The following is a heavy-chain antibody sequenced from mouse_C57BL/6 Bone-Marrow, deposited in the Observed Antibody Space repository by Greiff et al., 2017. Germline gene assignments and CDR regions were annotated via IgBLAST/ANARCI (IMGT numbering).Heavy chain of an antibody. D-gene: IGHD1-1*01. Sequence: QVQLQQPGAELVKPGASVKLSCKASGYTFTSYWMHWVKQRPGQGLEWIGMIHPNSGSTNYNEKFKSKATLTVEQSSSTAYMQLSSLTSEDSEVSYCARDKDYNGVFAYWCQGTLVTVTA. J-gene: IGHJ3*01. CDR3: ARDKDYNGVFAY. CDR1: GYTFTSYW. V-gene: IGHV1-64*01. CDR2: IHPNSGST.